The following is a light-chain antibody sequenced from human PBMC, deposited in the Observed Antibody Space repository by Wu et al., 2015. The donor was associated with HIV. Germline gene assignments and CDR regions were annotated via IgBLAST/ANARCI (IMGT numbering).Light chain of an antibody. CDR1: QSVYGN. CDR2: ATS. Sequence: EIVMTQSPATLSVSPGETATLSCRASQSVYGNLAWFQHKPGQAPRLLIYATSTRATGVPPRFIGSGSGTDFTLTISSLKSEDYAVYSCQQYNNWPQSFGQGTKLEIK. V-gene: IGKV3-15*01. CDR3: QQYNNWPQS. J-gene: IGKJ2*03.